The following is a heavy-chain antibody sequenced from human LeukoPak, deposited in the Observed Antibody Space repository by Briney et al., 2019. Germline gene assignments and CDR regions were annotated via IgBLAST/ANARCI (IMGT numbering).Heavy chain of an antibody. CDR2: ISGSGGNT. CDR1: GFTFSSYA. V-gene: IGHV3-23*01. Sequence: GGSLRLSCAASGFTFSSYAMNWVRQAPGKGLEWVSAISGSGGNTYYADSVKGRFTISRDNSKNTLYLQLNSLRAEDTAVYYCAKDSYGSGSYSPDYWGQGTLVTVSS. D-gene: IGHD3-10*01. CDR3: AKDSYGSGSYSPDY. J-gene: IGHJ4*02.